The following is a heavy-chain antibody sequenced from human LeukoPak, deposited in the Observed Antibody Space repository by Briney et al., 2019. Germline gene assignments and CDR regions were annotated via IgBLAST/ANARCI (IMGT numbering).Heavy chain of an antibody. Sequence: GGSLRLSCAASGFTFSSYAMSWVRQAPGKGLEWVSAISGSGGSTYYADSVKGRFTISRDNSKNTLYLQMNSLRAGDTAVYYCAKDYAAAGDGWFDPWGQGTLVTVSS. D-gene: IGHD6-13*01. CDR1: GFTFSSYA. CDR2: ISGSGGST. V-gene: IGHV3-23*01. CDR3: AKDYAAAGDGWFDP. J-gene: IGHJ5*02.